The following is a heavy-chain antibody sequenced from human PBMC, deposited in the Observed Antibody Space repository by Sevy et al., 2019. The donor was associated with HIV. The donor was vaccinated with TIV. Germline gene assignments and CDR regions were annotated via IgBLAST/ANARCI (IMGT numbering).Heavy chain of an antibody. D-gene: IGHD3-16*01. CDR2: IYSGGST. V-gene: IGHV3-53*01. Sequence: GGSLRLSCAASGFTVSSSYMTWVRQPPGKGLEWVSVIYSGGSTYYADSVKGRFTISRDNSKNTLYLQMNNLRADDTAVYYCGGGRGVFGGVAINWFAPWGRGALVPVSS. CDR3: GGGRGVFGGVAINWFAP. J-gene: IGHJ5*02. CDR1: GFTVSSSY.